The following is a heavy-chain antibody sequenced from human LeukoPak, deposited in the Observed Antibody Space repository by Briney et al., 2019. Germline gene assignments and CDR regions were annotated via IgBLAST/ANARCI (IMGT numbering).Heavy chain of an antibody. CDR2: INHSGST. J-gene: IGHJ4*02. CDR1: GGSFSGYY. D-gene: IGHD3-22*01. V-gene: IGHV4-34*01. Sequence: PSETLSLTCAVYGGSFSGYYWSWIRQPPGKGLEWIGEINHSGSTNYNPSLKSRVTISVDTSKNQFSLKLSSVTAADTAVYYCARIKGYYDSSGLDYWGQGTLVTVSS. CDR3: ARIKGYYDSSGLDY.